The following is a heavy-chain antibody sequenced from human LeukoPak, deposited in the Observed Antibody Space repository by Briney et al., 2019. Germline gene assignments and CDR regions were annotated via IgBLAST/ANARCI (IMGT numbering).Heavy chain of an antibody. CDR1: GYTFTSYD. D-gene: IGHD3-10*01. J-gene: IGHJ4*02. CDR2: MNPNSGNT. CDR3: ARRGGTMVRGVGVIDY. V-gene: IGHV1-8*03. Sequence: ASVKVSCKASGYTFTSYDINWVRQATGQGLEWMGWMNPNSGNTGYAQKFQGRVTITRNTSISTAYMELSSLKASDTAMYYCARRGGTMVRGVGVIDYWGQGTLVTVSS.